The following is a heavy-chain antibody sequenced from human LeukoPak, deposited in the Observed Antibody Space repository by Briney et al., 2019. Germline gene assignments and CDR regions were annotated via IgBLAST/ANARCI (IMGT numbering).Heavy chain of an antibody. CDR1: GGSFSGYY. D-gene: IGHD3-10*01. Sequence: SETLSLTCAVYGGSFSGYYWSWIRQPPGKGLEWIGEINHSGSTNYNPSLKSRVTISVDTSKNQFSLKLSSVTAADTAVYYCARDPGYGSGSYFDYWGQGTLITVSS. CDR3: ARDPGYGSGSYFDY. CDR2: INHSGST. J-gene: IGHJ4*02. V-gene: IGHV4-34*01.